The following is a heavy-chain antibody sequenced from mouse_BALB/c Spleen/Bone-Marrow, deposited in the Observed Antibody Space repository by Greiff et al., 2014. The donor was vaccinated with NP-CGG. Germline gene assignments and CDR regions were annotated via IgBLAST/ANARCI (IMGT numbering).Heavy chain of an antibody. Sequence: EVQLQQSGPEVVKPGASMKISCKASGYSFTGYTMNWVKQSHGKNLEWIGLINPYNGGTSYNQKFKGKATLTVDKSSSTAYMELLSLTSENTAVYYCAGEVIYYEDAGFAYWGQGTLVTVSA. J-gene: IGHJ3*01. CDR3: AGEVIYYEDAGFAY. CDR1: GYSFTGYT. CDR2: INPYNGGT. D-gene: IGHD2-4*01. V-gene: IGHV1-18*01.